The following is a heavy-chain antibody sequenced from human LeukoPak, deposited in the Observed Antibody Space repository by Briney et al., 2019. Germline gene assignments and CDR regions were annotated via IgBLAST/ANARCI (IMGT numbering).Heavy chain of an antibody. Sequence: SETLSLTCTVSGGSISSHYWSWIRQPAGKGLEWIGRIYTSGSTNYNPSLKSRVTMSVDTSKNQFSLKLSSVTAADTAVYYCARDPGIGYCSGGSCYSSLNNWFDPWGQGTLVTVSS. D-gene: IGHD2-15*01. V-gene: IGHV4-4*07. CDR1: GGSISSHY. CDR2: IYTSGST. CDR3: ARDPGIGYCSGGSCYSSLNNWFDP. J-gene: IGHJ5*02.